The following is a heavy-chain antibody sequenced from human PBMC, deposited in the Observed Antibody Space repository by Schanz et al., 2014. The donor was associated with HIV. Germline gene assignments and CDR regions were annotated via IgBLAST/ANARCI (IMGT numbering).Heavy chain of an antibody. CDR2: INPKSGAT. V-gene: IGHV1-2*02. CDR1: GDTFTDYY. Sequence: QVQLVQSGAEVKKPGSSVEVSCKASGDTFTDYYMHWVRQAPGQGLEWMGWINPKSGATKYAQKFQGRVTMTRDTSISTAYMELSRLRSDDTAVYYCARVGRAYYYDSSGGIDYWGQGTLVTVSS. CDR3: ARVGRAYYYDSSGGIDY. D-gene: IGHD3-22*01. J-gene: IGHJ4*02.